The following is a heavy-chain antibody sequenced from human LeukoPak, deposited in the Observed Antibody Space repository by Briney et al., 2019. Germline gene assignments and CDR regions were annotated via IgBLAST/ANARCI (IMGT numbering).Heavy chain of an antibody. CDR2: ISSSSSYI. J-gene: IGHJ4*02. D-gene: IGHD1-1*01. Sequence: GGSLRLSCAASGFTFSSYSMNWVRQAPGKGLEWVSSISSSSSYIYYADSVKGRFTISRDNAKNSLYLQMNSLRAEDTAVYYCANGSGTSPQFDYWGQGTLVTVSS. CDR3: ANGSGTSPQFDY. V-gene: IGHV3-21*01. CDR1: GFTFSSYS.